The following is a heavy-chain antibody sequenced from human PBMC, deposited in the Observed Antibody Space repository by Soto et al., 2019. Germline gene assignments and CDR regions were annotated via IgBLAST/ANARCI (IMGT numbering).Heavy chain of an antibody. D-gene: IGHD3-3*01. Sequence: ASVKVSCKASGYTFTSYYMHWVRQAPGQGLEWMGIINPSGGSTSYAQKFQGRVTMTRDTSTSTVYMELSSLRSEDTAVYYCASPLPVYYDFWSGYSGSYYMDVWGKGTTVTVSS. CDR3: ASPLPVYYDFWSGYSGSYYMDV. V-gene: IGHV1-46*03. CDR2: INPSGGST. CDR1: GYTFTSYY. J-gene: IGHJ6*03.